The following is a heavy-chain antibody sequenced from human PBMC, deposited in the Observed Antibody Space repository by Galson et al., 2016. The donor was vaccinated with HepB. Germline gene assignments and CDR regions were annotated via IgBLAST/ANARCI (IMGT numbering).Heavy chain of an antibody. D-gene: IGHD6-19*01. V-gene: IGHV4-4*02. CDR2: IYHTGAT. CDR1: GESITTTQW. Sequence: SETLSLTCAVSGESITTTQWWSWVRQAPGKGLEWIGEIYHTGATNFNPSLKSRVTMSVDHSKNPFSLRLTSLTAADTAVYYCARDQSTAGWYPFHPWGQGILVTVSS. CDR3: ARDQSTAGWYPFHP. J-gene: IGHJ5*02.